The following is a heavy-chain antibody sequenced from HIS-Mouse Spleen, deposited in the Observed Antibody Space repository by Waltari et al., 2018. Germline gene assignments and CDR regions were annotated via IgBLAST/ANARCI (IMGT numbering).Heavy chain of an antibody. J-gene: IGHJ2*01. D-gene: IGHD6-13*01. V-gene: IGHV4-39*07. CDR1: GGSISSSSYY. CDR3: AREIPYSSSWYDWYFDL. CDR2: IYYSGSP. Sequence: QLQLQESGPGLVKPSETPSLTCTVSGGSISSSSYYWGWIRQPPGKGLEWIGSIYYSGSPYYNPSLKRRVTISVDTSKNQFSLKLSSVTAADTAVYYCAREIPYSSSWYDWYFDLWGRGTLVTVSS.